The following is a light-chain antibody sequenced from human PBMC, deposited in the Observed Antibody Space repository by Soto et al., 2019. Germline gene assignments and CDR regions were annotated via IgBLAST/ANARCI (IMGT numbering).Light chain of an antibody. CDR2: GAS. J-gene: IGKJ1*01. CDR1: QSVSSN. V-gene: IGKV3-15*01. Sequence: EIVRAQSPATLSISLVERATQSCRASQSVSSNLAWYQQKPGQAPRLLIYGASTRATGIPARFSGSGSGTEFTLTISSLQTEDFATYYCQEYNNYWTFGQGTKVDIK. CDR3: QEYNNYWT.